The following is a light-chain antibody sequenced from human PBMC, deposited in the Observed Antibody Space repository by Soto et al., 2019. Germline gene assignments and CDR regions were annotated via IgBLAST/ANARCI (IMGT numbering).Light chain of an antibody. V-gene: IGKV3-15*01. CDR1: QSVSSN. Sequence: EIVMTQSPATLSVSPGERATLSCRASQSVSSNLAWYQQKPGQAPRLLVYDASTRATGIPARFSGSGSGTEFTLNISSLKSEDFAVYYCQQYNNWPPYTFGQGTKLEIK. J-gene: IGKJ2*01. CDR3: QQYNNWPPYT. CDR2: DAS.